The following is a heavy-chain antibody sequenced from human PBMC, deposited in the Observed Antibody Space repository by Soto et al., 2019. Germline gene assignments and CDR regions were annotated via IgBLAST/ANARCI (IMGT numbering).Heavy chain of an antibody. CDR2: ISSTTNYI. CDR3: ARESEDLTSNFDY. Sequence: GGSLALSFAASGCTLTRYSMNWVRQAPGKGLEWVSSISSTTNYIYYGDSMKGRFTISRDNAKNSLYLEMNSLRAEDTAVYYCARESEDLTSNFDYWGQGTLVTVSS. V-gene: IGHV3-21*06. J-gene: IGHJ4*02. CDR1: GCTLTRYS.